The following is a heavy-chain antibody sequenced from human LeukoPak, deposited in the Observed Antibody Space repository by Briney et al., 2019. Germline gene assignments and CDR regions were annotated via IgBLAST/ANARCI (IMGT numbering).Heavy chain of an antibody. Sequence: SETLSLTCTVSGGSISSYYWSWIRQPPGKGLEWIGYIYYSGNTNYNPSLKSRVTISVDTSRDQFSLNLSSVTAADTAVYYCARSSSGSYRFDYWGQGTLGTVSS. CDR3: ARSSSGSYRFDY. CDR2: IYYSGNT. V-gene: IGHV4-59*01. CDR1: GGSISSYY. D-gene: IGHD1-26*01. J-gene: IGHJ4*02.